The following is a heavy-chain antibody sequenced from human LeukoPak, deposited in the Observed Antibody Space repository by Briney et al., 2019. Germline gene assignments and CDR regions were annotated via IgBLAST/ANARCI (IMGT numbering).Heavy chain of an antibody. CDR1: GFTFSSHW. Sequence: PGGSLRLSCAAPGFTFSSHWMHWVRQGPGRGLVWVSRINSDGSITNYADSVKGRFTISRDNAKNTLYLQINSLRAEDTAVYYCARELSTVTTNHFDYWGQGTLVTVSS. CDR2: INSDGSIT. CDR3: ARELSTVTTNHFDY. J-gene: IGHJ4*02. D-gene: IGHD4-11*01. V-gene: IGHV3-74*01.